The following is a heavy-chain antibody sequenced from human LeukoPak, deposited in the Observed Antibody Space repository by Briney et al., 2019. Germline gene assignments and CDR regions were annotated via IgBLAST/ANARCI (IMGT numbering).Heavy chain of an antibody. CDR3: AKSSSGWYLNYFDY. J-gene: IGHJ4*02. D-gene: IGHD6-19*01. CDR1: GFTSSSYG. CDR2: IRYDGSNK. Sequence: AGGSLRLSCAASGFTSSSYGMHWVRQAPGKGLEWVAFIRYDGSNKYYADSVKGRFTISRDNSKNTLYLQMNSLRAEDTAVYYCAKSSSGWYLNYFDYWGQGTLVTVSS. V-gene: IGHV3-30*02.